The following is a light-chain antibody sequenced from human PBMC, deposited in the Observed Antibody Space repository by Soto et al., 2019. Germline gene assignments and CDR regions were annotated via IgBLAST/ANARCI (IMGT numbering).Light chain of an antibody. Sequence: EIVLMQSPGTLSLSPGERATLSCRASQTLRRTYKAWYQQKPGQAPRVLIYGASKRATGIPDRFSGSGSGTDFSLTISRLEPEDFAVYYCHQYDNAPQTYGQGTKVEIK. V-gene: IGKV3-20*01. CDR2: GAS. J-gene: IGKJ2*01. CDR1: QTLRRTY. CDR3: HQYDNAPQT.